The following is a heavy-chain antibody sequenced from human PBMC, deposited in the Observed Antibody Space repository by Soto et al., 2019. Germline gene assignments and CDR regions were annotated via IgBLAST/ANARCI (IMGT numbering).Heavy chain of an antibody. J-gene: IGHJ6*02. Sequence: ASVKVSCKASGYSFTDYHIHWVRQAPGQGLEWLGRINPKSGGTSTAQKFQGWVTMTRDRSISTVYMELTRLRSDDTTVYYCARVGILTVYGCMDVWGQGTTVTVSS. V-gene: IGHV1-2*04. D-gene: IGHD3-9*01. CDR2: INPKSGGT. CDR3: ARVGILTVYGCMDV. CDR1: GYSFTDYH.